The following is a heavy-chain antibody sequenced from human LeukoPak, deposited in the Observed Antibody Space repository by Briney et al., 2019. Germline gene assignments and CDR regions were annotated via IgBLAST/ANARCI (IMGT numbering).Heavy chain of an antibody. CDR1: GGSIRNYY. CDR2: IYYSGNT. D-gene: IGHD5-18*01. CDR3: ARAGPGYSYGYTPFSLDS. J-gene: IGHJ4*02. Sequence: SETLSLTCTVSGGSIRNYYWGWIRQPPGKGLEWMGYIYYSGNTKYNPSLKSRVTISADTSKNLFSLKLSSVTAADTAVYYCARAGPGYSYGYTPFSLDSWGQGTLVTVSS. V-gene: IGHV4-59*01.